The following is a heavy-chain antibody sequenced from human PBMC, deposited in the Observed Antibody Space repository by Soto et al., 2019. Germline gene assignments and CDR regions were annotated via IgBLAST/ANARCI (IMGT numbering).Heavy chain of an antibody. J-gene: IGHJ5*02. D-gene: IGHD7-27*01. Sequence: VQLVQSGAEVKKPGASVTVSCKASGYTFTTYSVHWVRQAPGQSLEWMGWINTDSGQTKYAQKFQGRVIITRDTSETTVHMELGNLRSEDTAMYYCARPRGRYITNWGSGRPDNWFDPWGQGTLVTVSS. V-gene: IGHV1-3*04. CDR3: ARPRGRYITNWGSGRPDNWFDP. CDR1: GYTFTTYS. CDR2: INTDSGQT.